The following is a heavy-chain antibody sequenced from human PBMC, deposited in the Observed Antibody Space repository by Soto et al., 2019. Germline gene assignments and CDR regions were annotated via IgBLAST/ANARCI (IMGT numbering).Heavy chain of an antibody. CDR1: GGSISSSSYY. CDR3: PRHRRDSTGSSNWFDP. V-gene: IGHV4-39*01. D-gene: IGHD3-22*01. CDR2: IYYSGST. J-gene: IGHJ5*02. Sequence: SETLSLTCTVSGGSISSSSYYWGWIRQPPGKGLEWIGSIYYSGSTSNNPSLKSRATISVNTSKNQFSLKLSSVTAADTAVYYCPRHRRDSTGSSNWFDPWGQGTLVAVSS.